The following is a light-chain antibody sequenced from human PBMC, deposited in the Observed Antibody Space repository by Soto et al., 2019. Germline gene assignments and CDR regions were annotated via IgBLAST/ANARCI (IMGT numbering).Light chain of an antibody. CDR3: QQYNRYSLT. CDR2: DAS. V-gene: IGKV1-5*01. J-gene: IGKJ4*01. Sequence: DIQMTQSPSTLSASVGDRVTITCRASQSISSWLAWYQQKPGQAPKLLIYDASSLASGVPSRFSGSGSDTEFTLTINNLQPDDFATYHCQQYNRYSLTFGGGTKVEIK. CDR1: QSISSW.